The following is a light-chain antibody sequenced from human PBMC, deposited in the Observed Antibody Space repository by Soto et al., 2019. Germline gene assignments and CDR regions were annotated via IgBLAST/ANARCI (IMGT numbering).Light chain of an antibody. CDR1: RRDGGGYNY. Sequence: QSALTQPPSASGSPGQSVRISCTGTRRDGGGYNYVAWYRQLPGKAHKLMIYEVTKRPSGVSDRFSVSKSANTGFLTVSGRQPGDEADYYCSSCGGSDVFVFGTGNKVTVL. J-gene: IGLJ1*01. CDR2: EVT. V-gene: IGLV2-8*01. CDR3: SSCGGSDVFV.